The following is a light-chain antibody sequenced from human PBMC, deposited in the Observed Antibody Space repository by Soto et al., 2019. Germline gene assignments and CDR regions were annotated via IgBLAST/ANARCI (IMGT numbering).Light chain of an antibody. Sequence: QSALTQPASVSGSPGQSITISCTGTSSDVGVYNSVSWYQQHPGKAPKLMIYEVSNRPSGVSNRFSGSKSGNTASLTISGLQAEDEADYYCSSYASSSTPYVFGTGTKLTVL. CDR2: EVS. CDR1: SSDVGVYNS. CDR3: SSYASSSTPYV. J-gene: IGLJ1*01. V-gene: IGLV2-14*01.